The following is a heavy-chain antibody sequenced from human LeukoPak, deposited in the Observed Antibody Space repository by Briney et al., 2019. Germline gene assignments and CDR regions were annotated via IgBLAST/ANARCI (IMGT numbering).Heavy chain of an antibody. CDR1: GGSFSGYY. CDR3: ARWPLGGDYIRAFDI. V-gene: IGHV4-34*01. D-gene: IGHD4-17*01. CDR2: INHSGST. J-gene: IGHJ3*02. Sequence: SETLSLTCAVYGGSFSGYYWSWIRQPPGKGLEWIGEINHSGSTNYNPSLKSRVTISVDTSKNQFCLKLSSVTAADTAVYYCARWPLGGDYIRAFDIWGQGTMVTVSS.